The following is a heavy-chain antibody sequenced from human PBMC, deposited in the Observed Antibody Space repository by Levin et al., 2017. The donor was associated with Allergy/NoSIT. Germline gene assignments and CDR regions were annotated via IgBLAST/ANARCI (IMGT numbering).Heavy chain of an antibody. CDR2: IYYSGTT. J-gene: IGHJ4*02. D-gene: IGHD2-2*01. Sequence: SETLSLTCTVSGGSISSRSYGWGWIRQSPVTGLEWIGTIYYSGTTYYNPTLKSRVTISLDTSKNQFSLNLSSVTAADTAVYYCARRAQYSSSWSFDYWGQGTLVTVSS. V-gene: IGHV4-39*01. CDR3: ARRAQYSSSWSFDY. CDR1: GGSISSRSYG.